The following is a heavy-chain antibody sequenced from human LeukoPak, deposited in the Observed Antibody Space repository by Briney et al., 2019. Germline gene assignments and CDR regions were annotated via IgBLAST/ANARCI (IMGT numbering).Heavy chain of an antibody. V-gene: IGHV4-61*02. Sequence: SETLSITCTVSGGSIDSGDDYWSWIRQPAGKGLEFIGRIYRTGSTTSNPSLQDRLTISIDMSKNQFSLQLTSVTAADTAVYYCARGYYAPPVGYYYMDLWGRRTTVTVSS. D-gene: IGHD3-10*01. CDR2: IYRTGST. CDR1: GGSIDSGDDY. CDR3: ARGYYAPPVGYYYMDL. J-gene: IGHJ6*03.